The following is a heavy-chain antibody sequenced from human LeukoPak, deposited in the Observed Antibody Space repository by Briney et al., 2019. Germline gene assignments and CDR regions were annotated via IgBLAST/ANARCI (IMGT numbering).Heavy chain of an antibody. V-gene: IGHV3-21*01. CDR1: GFTFSSYS. CDR3: ARDRHGISFVVVAATLDY. J-gene: IGHJ4*02. D-gene: IGHD2-15*01. CDR2: ISSSSSYI. Sequence: GGSLRLSCAASGFTFSSYSMNWVRQAPGKRLEWVSSISSSSSYIYYADSVKGRFTISRDNAKNSLYLQMNSLRAEDTAVYYCARDRHGISFVVVAATLDYWGQGTLVTVSS.